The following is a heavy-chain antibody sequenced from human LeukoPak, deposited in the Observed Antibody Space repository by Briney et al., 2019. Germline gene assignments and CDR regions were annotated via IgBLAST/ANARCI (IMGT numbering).Heavy chain of an antibody. CDR3: ARVRGYSRGYFDY. J-gene: IGHJ4*02. CDR2: IYSGGST. V-gene: IGHV3-66*01. CDR1: GFTVSSNY. Sequence: GGSLRLSCAASGFTVSSNYMSWVRQAPGKGLEWVSVIYSGGSTYYADSVKGRFTISRNNSKNTLYLQMNSLSAEDTAVYYCARVRGYSRGYFDYWGQGALVTVSS. D-gene: IGHD5-18*01.